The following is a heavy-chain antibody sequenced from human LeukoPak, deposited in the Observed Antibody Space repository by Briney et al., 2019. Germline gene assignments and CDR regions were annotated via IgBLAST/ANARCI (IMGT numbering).Heavy chain of an antibody. CDR2: INPNSGGT. V-gene: IGHV1-2*02. Sequence: ASVKVSCKPSGYTFTGYYMHWVRQAPGQGLEWMGWINPNSGGTNYAQKFQGRVTMTRDTSISTAYMELSRLRSDDTAVYYCARETRGGYSAWFEDYWGQGTLVTVSS. D-gene: IGHD5-18*01. J-gene: IGHJ4*02. CDR1: GYTFTGYY. CDR3: ARETRGGYSAWFEDY.